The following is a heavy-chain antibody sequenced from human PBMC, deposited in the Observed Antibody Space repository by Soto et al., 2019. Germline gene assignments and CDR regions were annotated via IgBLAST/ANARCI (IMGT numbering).Heavy chain of an antibody. CDR2: ISAYNGNT. CDR1: GYTFTSYG. V-gene: IGHV1-18*01. CDR3: AREVGVVVTADPGYYYGMDV. J-gene: IGHJ6*02. D-gene: IGHD2-21*02. Sequence: GASVKVSCKASGYTFTSYGISWVRQAPGQGLEWKGWISAYNGNTNYAQKLQGRVTMTTDTSTSTAYMELRSLRSDDTAVYYCAREVGVVVTADPGYYYGMDVWGQGTTVTVSS.